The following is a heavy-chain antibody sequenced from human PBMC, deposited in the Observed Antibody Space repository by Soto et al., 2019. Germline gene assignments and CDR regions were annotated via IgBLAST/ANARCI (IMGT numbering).Heavy chain of an antibody. V-gene: IGHV1-69*01. CDR3: ARDPVALSSSWYFDY. Sequence: QVQLVQSGAEVKKPGSSVKVSCKASGGTFSSYAISWVRQAPGQGLEWMGGIIPIFGTANYAQKVQGRVTITADESTSTADMELSSLRSEDTAVYYCARDPVALSSSWYFDYWGQGTLVTVSS. CDR1: GGTFSSYA. CDR2: IIPIFGTA. D-gene: IGHD6-13*01. J-gene: IGHJ4*02.